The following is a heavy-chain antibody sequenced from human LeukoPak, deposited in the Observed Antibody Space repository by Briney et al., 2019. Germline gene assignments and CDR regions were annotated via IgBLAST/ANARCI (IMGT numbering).Heavy chain of an antibody. Sequence: GGSLRLSCAASGFTFSNFWMDWVRQAPGKGLEWVANIKQDGSERYNVDSVKGRFTISRDNAKNSLYLQMNSLRAEDTAVYYCARDRDWYTFDSWGQGVLVTVSS. CDR3: ARDRDWYTFDS. D-gene: IGHD1-1*01. CDR1: GFTFSNFW. V-gene: IGHV3-7*01. J-gene: IGHJ4*02. CDR2: IKQDGSER.